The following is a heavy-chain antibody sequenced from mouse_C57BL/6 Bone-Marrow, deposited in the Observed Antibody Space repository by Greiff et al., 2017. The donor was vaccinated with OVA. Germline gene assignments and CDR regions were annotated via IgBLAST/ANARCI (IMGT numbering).Heavy chain of an antibody. CDR1: GFTFSSYA. D-gene: IGHD1-1*01. V-gene: IGHV5-9-1*02. CDR2: ISSGGDYI. CDR3: TREPPYYYGSRNWYFDV. J-gene: IGHJ1*03. Sequence: EVNVVESGEGLVKPGGSLKLSCAASGFTFSSYAMSWVRQTPEKRLEWVAYISSGGDYIYYADTVKGRFTISRDNARNTLYLQMSSLKSEDTAMYYCTREPPYYYGSRNWYFDVWGTGTTVTVSS.